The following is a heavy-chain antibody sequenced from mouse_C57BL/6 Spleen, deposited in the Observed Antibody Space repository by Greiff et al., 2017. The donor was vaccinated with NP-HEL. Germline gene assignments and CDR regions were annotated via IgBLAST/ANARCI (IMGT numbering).Heavy chain of an antibody. J-gene: IGHJ2*01. V-gene: IGHV5-6*01. D-gene: IGHD1-1*01. Sequence: EVQLVESGGDLVKPGGSLKLSCAASGFTFSSYGMSWVRQTPDKRLEWVATISSGGSYTYYPDSVKGRFTISRDNAKNTLYLQMSSLKSEDTAMYYCARTTVDYFDYWGQGTTLTVSS. CDR1: GFTFSSYG. CDR2: ISSGGSYT. CDR3: ARTTVDYFDY.